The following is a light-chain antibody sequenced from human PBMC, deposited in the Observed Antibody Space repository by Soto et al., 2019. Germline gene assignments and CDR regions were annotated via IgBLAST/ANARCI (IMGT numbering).Light chain of an antibody. V-gene: IGLV2-14*01. CDR3: SSYTSSSTLAV. CDR2: DVS. J-gene: IGLJ3*02. CDR1: SNDVGGYNY. Sequence: QSALTQPASVSGSPGQSIAISCTGTSNDVGGYNYVSWYQQHPGKAPKLIIYDVSGRPSGVSNRFSGSKSGNTASLTISGRQAEDEADYYCSSYTSSSTLAVFGGGTKVTVL.